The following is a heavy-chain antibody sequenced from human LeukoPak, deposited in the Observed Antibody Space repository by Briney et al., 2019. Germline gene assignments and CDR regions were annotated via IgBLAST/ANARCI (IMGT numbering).Heavy chain of an antibody. J-gene: IGHJ3*02. D-gene: IGHD1-1*01. CDR3: ARDDPNPSGGAFDI. Sequence: SETLSLTCTVSGGSIRSSSYYWSWIRQPPGKGLEWIGYIYYSGSTNYNPSLKSRVTISVDTSKSQFSLKLSSVTAADTAVYYCARDDPNPSGGAFDIWGQGTMVTVSS. CDR1: GGSIRSSSYY. V-gene: IGHV4-61*01. CDR2: IYYSGST.